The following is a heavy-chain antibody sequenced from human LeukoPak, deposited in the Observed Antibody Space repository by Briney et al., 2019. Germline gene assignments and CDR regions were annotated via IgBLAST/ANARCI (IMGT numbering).Heavy chain of an antibody. V-gene: IGHV1-8*01. D-gene: IGHD3-22*01. CDR3: ATLDSYYDTSGRPLLPD. CDR1: GYTFTSYD. CDR2: MNPNSGNT. J-gene: IGHJ4*02. Sequence: ASVKVSCKASGYTFTSYDINWVRQATGQGLEWMGWMNPNSGNTGYAQKFQGRVTMTRNTSISTAYMELSSLRSEDTAVYYCATLDSYYDTSGRPLLPDWGQGTLVTVSS.